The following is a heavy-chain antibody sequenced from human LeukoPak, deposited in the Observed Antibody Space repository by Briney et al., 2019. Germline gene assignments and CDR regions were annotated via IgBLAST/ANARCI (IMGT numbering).Heavy chain of an antibody. D-gene: IGHD3-10*01. CDR1: GFTFSSYE. Sequence: PGGSLRLSCAASGFTFSSYEMNWVRQAPGKGLEWVSYISTSASTIYYADSVKGRFTSSRDNSKNTLYLQMNSLRAEDTAVYYCAKVGHSGSGSYGDWGQGTLVTVSS. V-gene: IGHV3-48*03. J-gene: IGHJ4*02. CDR3: AKVGHSGSGSYGD. CDR2: ISTSASTI.